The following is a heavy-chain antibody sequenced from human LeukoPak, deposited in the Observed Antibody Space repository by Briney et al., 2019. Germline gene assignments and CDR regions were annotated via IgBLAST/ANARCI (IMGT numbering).Heavy chain of an antibody. J-gene: IGHJ4*02. Sequence: GGSLRLSCAASEFTLRSYTMNWVRQAPGKGLEWVSAISGSGGSTYYADSVKGRFTISRDNSKNALYLQMNSLRAEDTAVYYCAKRTGDYVDYWGRGTLVTVSS. CDR3: AKRTGDYVDY. CDR1: EFTLRSYT. CDR2: ISGSGGST. V-gene: IGHV3-23*01.